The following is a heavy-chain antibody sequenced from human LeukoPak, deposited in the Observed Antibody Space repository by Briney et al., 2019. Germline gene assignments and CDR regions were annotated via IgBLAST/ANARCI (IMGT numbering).Heavy chain of an antibody. V-gene: IGHV3-48*01. CDR3: TRVHGGYPFDY. J-gene: IGHJ4*02. D-gene: IGHD2-15*01. CDR1: GLIFNSFG. CDR2: ISSSSSTI. Sequence: PGGSLRLSCAASGLIFNSFGMNWVRQAPGKGLEWVSYISSSSSTIYYADSVKGRFTISRDNAKNSLYLQMNSLRAEDTAVYYCTRVHGGYPFDYWGQGTLVTVSS.